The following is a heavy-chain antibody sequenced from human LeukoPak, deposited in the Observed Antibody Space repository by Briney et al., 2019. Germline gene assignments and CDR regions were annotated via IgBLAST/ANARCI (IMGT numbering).Heavy chain of an antibody. CDR2: INSDGSST. D-gene: IGHD3-3*01. Sequence: PGGSLRLSCAASGFTFSSYWMHWVRQAPGKGLVWVSRINSDGSSTSYADSVKGRFTIPRDNAKNTLYLQMNSLRAEDTAVYYCARVRDFWSGYYHDYWGQGTLVTVSS. J-gene: IGHJ4*02. CDR1: GFTFSSYW. V-gene: IGHV3-74*01. CDR3: ARVRDFWSGYYHDY.